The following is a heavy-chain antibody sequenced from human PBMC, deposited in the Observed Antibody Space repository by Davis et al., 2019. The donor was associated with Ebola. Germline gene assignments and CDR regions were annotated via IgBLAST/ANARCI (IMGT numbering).Heavy chain of an antibody. J-gene: IGHJ6*04. CDR1: GFTFSSYW. V-gene: IGHV3-74*01. D-gene: IGHD1-26*01. Sequence: GESLKISCAASGFTFSSYWMHWVRQAPGKGLVWVSRINSDGSSTSYADSVKGRFTISRDNAKNTLYLQMNSLRAGDTAVYYCVRDPSGRGMDVWGKGTTVTVSS. CDR3: VRDPSGRGMDV. CDR2: INSDGSST.